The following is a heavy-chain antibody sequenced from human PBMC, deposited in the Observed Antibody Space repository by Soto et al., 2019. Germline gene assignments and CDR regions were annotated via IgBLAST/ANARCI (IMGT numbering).Heavy chain of an antibody. Sequence: EVQILESGGGLVQPGGSLRLSCAASGFTFSSYAMYWGRQAPGKGLAWVSGISDSGTGTYYADSVKGRFTISRDNSKNTVYLQMKSLRAEDTAVYYCAKDHTVVIRDAFDIWGQGTMVNVSS. J-gene: IGHJ3*02. CDR2: ISDSGTGT. V-gene: IGHV3-23*01. CDR3: AKDHTVVIRDAFDI. CDR1: GFTFSSYA. D-gene: IGHD3-22*01.